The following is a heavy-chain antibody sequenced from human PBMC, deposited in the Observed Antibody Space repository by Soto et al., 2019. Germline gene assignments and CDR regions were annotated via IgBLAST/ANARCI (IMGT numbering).Heavy chain of an antibody. CDR1: GGSISSGGYY. D-gene: IGHD2-8*01. J-gene: IGHJ6*02. Sequence: SETLSLTCTVSGGSISSGGYYWSRIRQHPGKGLEWIGYIYYSGGTYYNTSLKSRVTISVDTSKNQFSLKLSSVTATDTAVYYCARGYCTNGVCLFNYYYYGMDVWGQGTTVTVSS. V-gene: IGHV4-31*03. CDR3: ARGYCTNGVCLFNYYYYGMDV. CDR2: IYYSGGT.